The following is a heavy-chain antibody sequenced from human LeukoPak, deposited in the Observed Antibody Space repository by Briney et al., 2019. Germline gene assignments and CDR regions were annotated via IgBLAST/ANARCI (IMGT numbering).Heavy chain of an antibody. CDR3: VRDLGGRSGH. CDR1: GFTFSSNW. J-gene: IGHJ4*02. D-gene: IGHD1-26*01. V-gene: IGHV3-74*01. CDR2: INEDGSTT. Sequence: EGSLRLSCAASGFTFSSNWMHWVRQAPGKGLVWVSRINEDGSTTNYADSVKGRSTIFRDNAKNTLYLQMNSLRAGDTAVYYCVRDLGGRSGHWGQGTLVTVSS.